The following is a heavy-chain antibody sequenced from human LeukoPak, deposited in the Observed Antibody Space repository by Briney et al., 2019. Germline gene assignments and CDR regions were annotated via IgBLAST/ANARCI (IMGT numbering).Heavy chain of an antibody. CDR2: ISVYNVNT. Sequence: GASVRVSCKPSGYTFSIYGFSWVRQAPAQGLEWRGWISVYNVNTNYAQKFQGRVTMTTDTSTSTAHMELRSLRSDDTAVYYCARQGYSGHSQGAADYWGQGTLVTVSS. J-gene: IGHJ4*02. CDR3: ARQGYSGHSQGAADY. D-gene: IGHD4-23*01. CDR1: GYTFSIYG. V-gene: IGHV1-18*01.